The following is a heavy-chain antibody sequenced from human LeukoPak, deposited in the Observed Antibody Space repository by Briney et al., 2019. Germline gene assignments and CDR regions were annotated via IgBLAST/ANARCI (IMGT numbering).Heavy chain of an antibody. V-gene: IGHV3-48*01. Sequence: QYGGSLRLSCGVSGFSVTSYWMSWVRQAPGKGLEWVSYISSSSSTIYYADSVKGRFTISRDNAKNSLYLQMNSLRAEDTAVYYCARSSRELGGYAPWELMPPFDYWGQGTLVTVSS. D-gene: IGHD1-7*01. J-gene: IGHJ4*02. CDR1: GFSVTSYW. CDR2: ISSSSSTI. CDR3: ARSSRELGGYAPWELMPPFDY.